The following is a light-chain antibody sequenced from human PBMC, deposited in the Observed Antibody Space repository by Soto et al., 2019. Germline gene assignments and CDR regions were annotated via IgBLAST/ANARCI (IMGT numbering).Light chain of an antibody. V-gene: IGKV3-20*01. Sequence: EIVLTQSPGTLSLSPGERATLSCRASQSVSSSYLAWYQQKPGQAPRLLIYGASSRATGIPDRFSGIGSGTDFTLTISRLEPEDFAVYYCQQYPGYTFGQGTKLAIK. CDR2: GAS. J-gene: IGKJ2*01. CDR3: QQYPGYT. CDR1: QSVSSSY.